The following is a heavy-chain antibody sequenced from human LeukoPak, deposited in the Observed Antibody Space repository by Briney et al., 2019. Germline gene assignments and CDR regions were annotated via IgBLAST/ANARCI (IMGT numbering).Heavy chain of an antibody. D-gene: IGHD3-10*01. J-gene: IGHJ6*04. CDR1: GFTFSDYY. Sequence: PGGSLRLSCAASGFTFSDYYMSWVRQAPGKGLEWVGFIRSIAYGVTTAYAASVKGTFTISRDDYKSIAYLQMNSLKTGDTAVYYCSRADYYGSGSPISLDVWGKGTTVTVSS. CDR3: SRADYYGSGSPISLDV. V-gene: IGHV3-49*04. CDR2: IRSIAYGVTT.